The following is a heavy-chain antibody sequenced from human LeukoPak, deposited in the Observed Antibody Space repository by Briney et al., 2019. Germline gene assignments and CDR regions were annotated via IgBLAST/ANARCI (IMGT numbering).Heavy chain of an antibody. CDR3: SRDTATALDY. CDR2: IKNKRGSYTA. Sequence: PGGSLRLSCAASGFTLSDHYMDWVRQAPGKGLEGVGRIKNKRGSYTADYAASVKGRFIISRDDSQNSLDLQMNSLKTEDTAVYYCSRDTATALDYWGQGTLVTVSS. J-gene: IGHJ4*02. CDR1: GFTLSDHY. D-gene: IGHD6-13*01. V-gene: IGHV3-72*01.